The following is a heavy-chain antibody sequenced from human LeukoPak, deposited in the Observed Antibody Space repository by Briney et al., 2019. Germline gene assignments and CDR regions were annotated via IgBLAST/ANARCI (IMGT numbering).Heavy chain of an antibody. J-gene: IGHJ4*02. V-gene: IGHV1-69*06. CDR3: ASRSGSYSIDY. CDR2: IIPIFGTA. Sequence: KISCKGSGGTFSSYAISWVRQAPGQGLEWMGGIIPIFGTANYAQKFQGRVTITADKSTSTAYMELSSLRSEDTAVYYCASRSGSYSIDYWGQGTLVTVSS. D-gene: IGHD3-10*01. CDR1: GGTFSSYA.